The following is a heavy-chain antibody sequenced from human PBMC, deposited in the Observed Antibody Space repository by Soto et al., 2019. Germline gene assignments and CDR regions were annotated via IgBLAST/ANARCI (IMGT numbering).Heavy chain of an antibody. Sequence: QVQLLQSGAEVKKPGTSVRVSCRASGYTFKDYDINWVRRAPGQGLEWMGWMNPNSGNTAYARKFHDRITMTRSVSARTAFMELSILTPEDTAVYYCAGRMTWSLWCFDLWGSGTQVTVSS. CDR1: GYTFKDYD. CDR3: AGRMTWSLWCFDL. J-gene: IGHJ2*01. CDR2: MNPNSGNT. D-gene: IGHD3-3*01. V-gene: IGHV1-8*01.